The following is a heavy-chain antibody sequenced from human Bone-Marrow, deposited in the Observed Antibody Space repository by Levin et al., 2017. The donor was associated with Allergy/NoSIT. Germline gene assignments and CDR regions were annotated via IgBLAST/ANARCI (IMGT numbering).Heavy chain of an antibody. CDR1: GFTFSSYW. V-gene: IGHV3-7*01. D-gene: IGHD1-14*01. J-gene: IGHJ4*02. CDR2: IKQDGSEK. Sequence: PGGSLRLSCAASGFTFSSYWMNWVRQAPGKGLEWVANIKQDGSEKFYVDSVKGRFSISRDNAKNSLHLQMNSLRAEDTAVYYCARTPGRTRYFDYWGQGTLVTVSS. CDR3: ARTPGRTRYFDY.